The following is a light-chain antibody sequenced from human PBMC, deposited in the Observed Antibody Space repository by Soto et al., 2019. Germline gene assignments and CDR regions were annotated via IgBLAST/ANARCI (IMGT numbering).Light chain of an antibody. J-gene: IGLJ1*01. V-gene: IGLV3-21*04. CDR2: YDS. CDR1: NIGSKS. CDR3: QVWDSSSDHYV. Sequence: SYELTQPPSVSVAPGKTARVTCGGNNIGSKSVHWSQQKPGQAPVLVIYYDSDRPSGIPERFSGSNSGNTATLTISRVEAXXXAXYYCQVWDSSSDHYVFGTGTKLTVL.